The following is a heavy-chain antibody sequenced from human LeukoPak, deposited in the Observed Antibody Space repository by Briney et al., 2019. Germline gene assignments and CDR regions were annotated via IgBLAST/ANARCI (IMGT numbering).Heavy chain of an antibody. CDR1: GFTFSNYA. V-gene: IGHV3-23*01. CDR2: IRSSGHNT. D-gene: IGHD2-21*02. Sequence: PGGSLRLSCAASGFTFSNYAMSWVRQAPGKGLEWVSGIRSSGHNTYYEDSVKGRFTISRDNSKNMLYLQMNSLRAEDTAVYYCAKYVCGGDCYDYFDCWAREPWSPSP. CDR3: AKYVCGGDCYDYFDC. J-gene: IGHJ4*02.